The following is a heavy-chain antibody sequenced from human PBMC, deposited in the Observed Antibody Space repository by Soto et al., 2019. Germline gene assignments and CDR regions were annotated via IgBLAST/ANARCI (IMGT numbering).Heavy chain of an antibody. CDR2: IYYSGST. CDR3: ARALPWGSGAFDI. V-gene: IGHV4-31*03. CDR1: CGSISSGGYY. D-gene: IGHD7-27*01. Sequence: SETLSLTCTVSCGSISSGGYYWSWIRQHPGKGLEWIGYIYYSGSTYYNPSLKSRVTISVDTSKNQFSLKLSSVTAADTAVYYCARALPWGSGAFDIWGQGTMVTVSS. J-gene: IGHJ3*02.